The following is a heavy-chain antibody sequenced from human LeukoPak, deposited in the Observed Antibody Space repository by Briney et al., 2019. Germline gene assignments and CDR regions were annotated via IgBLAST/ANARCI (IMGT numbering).Heavy chain of an antibody. V-gene: IGHV3-7*01. J-gene: IGHJ6*03. Sequence: GGSLRLSCAASGFTFSSYWMSWVRQAPGKGLEWVANIKQDGSEKYYVDSVKGRFTISRDNAKNSLYLQMNSLRAEDTAVYYCARVYPQLGSGSYYQAYYYYYYMDVWGKGTTVTVSS. D-gene: IGHD3-10*01. CDR3: ARVYPQLGSGSYYQAYYYYYYMDV. CDR1: GFTFSSYW. CDR2: IKQDGSEK.